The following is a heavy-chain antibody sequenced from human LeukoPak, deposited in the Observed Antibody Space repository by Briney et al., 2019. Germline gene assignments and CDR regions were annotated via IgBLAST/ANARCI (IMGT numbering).Heavy chain of an antibody. Sequence: VASVKVSCKASGFTFTSSAVQWVRQARGQRLEWIGWIVVGSGNTNYAQKFQERVTITRDMSTSTAYMELSSLRSEDTAVYYCARVPHPALEDYFDYWGQGTLVTVSS. J-gene: IGHJ4*02. CDR2: IVVGSGNT. CDR3: ARVPHPALEDYFDY. CDR1: GFTFTSSA. V-gene: IGHV1-58*01.